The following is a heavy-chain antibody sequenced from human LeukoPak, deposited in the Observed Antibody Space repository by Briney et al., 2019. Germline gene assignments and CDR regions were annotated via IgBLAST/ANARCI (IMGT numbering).Heavy chain of an antibody. D-gene: IGHD3-10*01. CDR1: GLTFSTYS. Sequence: PGGSLRLSCAASGLTFSTYSMNWVRQAPGKGLEWVSSITSGSDYIDYADSVKGRFTISRDNAKNSLYLQMNSLRAEDTAVYYCARDLFGSGSYLDYWGQGTLVTVSS. V-gene: IGHV3-21*01. CDR2: ITSGSDYI. CDR3: ARDLFGSGSYLDY. J-gene: IGHJ4*02.